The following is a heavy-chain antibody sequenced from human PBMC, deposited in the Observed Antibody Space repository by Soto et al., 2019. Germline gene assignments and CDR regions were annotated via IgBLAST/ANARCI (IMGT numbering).Heavy chain of an antibody. V-gene: IGHV4-59*01. J-gene: IGHJ5*02. Sequence: SEILSLTCTVSGGSISSYYWSWIRQPPGKGLEWIGYIYYSGSTNYNPSLKSRVTISVDTSKNQFSLKLSSVTAADTAVYYCARGRYYGSGSYRGFDPWGQGTLVTVSS. CDR2: IYYSGST. CDR3: ARGRYYGSGSYRGFDP. CDR1: GGSISSYY. D-gene: IGHD3-10*01.